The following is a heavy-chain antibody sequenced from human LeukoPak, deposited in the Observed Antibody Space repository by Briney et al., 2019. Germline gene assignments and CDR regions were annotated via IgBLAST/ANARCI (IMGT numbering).Heavy chain of an antibody. V-gene: IGHV1-2*02. CDR1: GYTFTGYY. Sequence: ASVKVSCKASGYTFTGYYMHWVRQAPGQGLEWTGWINPNNGGTKYAQKFQGRVTMTRDTSISTAYMELSRLRSDDTAVYHCARGEDCSSTSCYYNGMDVWGQGTTVTVSS. D-gene: IGHD2-2*01. J-gene: IGHJ6*02. CDR2: INPNNGGT. CDR3: ARGEDCSSTSCYYNGMDV.